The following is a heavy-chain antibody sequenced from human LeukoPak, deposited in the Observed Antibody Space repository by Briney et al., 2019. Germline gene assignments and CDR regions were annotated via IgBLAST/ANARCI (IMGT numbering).Heavy chain of an antibody. D-gene: IGHD3-16*01. CDR1: GFNFSDYE. V-gene: IGHV3-9*03. CDR3: AKGGGGRLIYYYYMDV. Sequence: PGGSLRLSCAASGFNFSDYEMNWVRQAPGKGLEWVSGISWNSDSIDYANSVKGRFTISRDNAKNSLYLQMNSLRTEDMALYYCAKGGGGRLIYYYYMDVWGKGTTVTVSS. J-gene: IGHJ6*03. CDR2: ISWNSDSI.